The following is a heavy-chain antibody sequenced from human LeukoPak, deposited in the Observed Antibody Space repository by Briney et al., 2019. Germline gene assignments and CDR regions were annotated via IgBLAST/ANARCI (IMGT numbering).Heavy chain of an antibody. CDR2: IRTKPNNYAT. J-gene: IGHJ4*02. CDR3: TTNWNDVLNS. D-gene: IGHD1-20*01. CDR1: GFTFSGSA. Sequence: QPGGSLRLSCAASGFTFSGSAMHWVRQASGKGLEWVGRIRTKPNNYATAYAASVEGRFTISRDDSRNTAYLQMNTLKTEDTAVYYCTTNWNDVLNSWGQGTLVTASS. V-gene: IGHV3-73*01.